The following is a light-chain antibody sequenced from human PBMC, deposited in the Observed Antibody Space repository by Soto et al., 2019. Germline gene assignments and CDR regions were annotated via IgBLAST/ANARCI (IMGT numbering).Light chain of an antibody. CDR2: DNN. V-gene: IGLV1-51*01. J-gene: IGLJ1*01. CDR1: SSNIGNNY. Sequence: QSVLTHPPSVSAAPGQKVTISCSGTSSNIGNNYVSWYQHLPGTAPKLLIYDNNKRPSGVPDRFSGSKSGTSATLGITGLQTGDEADYYCGTWDTSLSAVFGTGTKVTVL. CDR3: GTWDTSLSAV.